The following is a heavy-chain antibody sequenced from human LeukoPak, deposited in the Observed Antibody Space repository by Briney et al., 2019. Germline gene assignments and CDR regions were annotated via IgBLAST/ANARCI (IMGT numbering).Heavy chain of an antibody. V-gene: IGHV1-69*13. CDR2: IIPIFGTA. Sequence: ASVTVSCKASGGTFSSYAISWVRQAPGQGLEWMGGIIPIFGTANYAQKFQGRVTITADESTSTAYMELSSLRSEDTAVYYCAREAGDYYDSSGYYWAAFDIWGQGTMVTVSS. CDR3: AREAGDYYDSSGYYWAAFDI. J-gene: IGHJ3*02. D-gene: IGHD3-22*01. CDR1: GGTFSSYA.